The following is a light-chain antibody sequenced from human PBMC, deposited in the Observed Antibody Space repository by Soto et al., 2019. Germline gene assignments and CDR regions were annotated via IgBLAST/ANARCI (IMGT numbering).Light chain of an antibody. CDR1: QSISSW. Sequence: DIQMTQSPSTLSASVGDRVTITCRASQSISSWLAWYQQKPGKAPKLLIYDASSLDSGVPSWFSGSGSGTEFTLSISSLQPDDFATYYCQQYNSYPWTFGQGTKVEIK. CDR3: QQYNSYPWT. V-gene: IGKV1-5*01. J-gene: IGKJ1*01. CDR2: DAS.